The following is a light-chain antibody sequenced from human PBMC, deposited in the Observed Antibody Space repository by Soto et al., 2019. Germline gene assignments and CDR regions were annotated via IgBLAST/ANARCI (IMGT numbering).Light chain of an antibody. CDR3: MQALQTPLT. Sequence: DIVLTQSPLSLPVTPGEPASIYCRSSESLFTAGHNYLDWYVQKPGQSPQLLIYLGSHRASGVPDKXSGSGSGTDFTLKISRVDAEDVGVYYCMQALQTPLTFGGGTKVEI. V-gene: IGKV2-28*01. CDR1: ESLFTAGHNY. J-gene: IGKJ4*01. CDR2: LGS.